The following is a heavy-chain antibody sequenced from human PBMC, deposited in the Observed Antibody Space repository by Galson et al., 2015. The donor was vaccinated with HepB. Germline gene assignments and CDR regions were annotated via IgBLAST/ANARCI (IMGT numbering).Heavy chain of an antibody. CDR3: ARDGSTNYYDSRSYYPTDY. J-gene: IGHJ4*02. D-gene: IGHD3-22*01. V-gene: IGHV1-18*04. CDR1: GYSFSNDG. Sequence: SVKVSCKASGYSFSNDGINWVRQAPGQGLEWMGWISVYSGHTNYAQKFQGRVTMTTDTSTSTAYMELRRLRSDDTAVYFCARDGSTNYYDSRSYYPTDYWGQGTLVTVSS. CDR2: ISVYSGHT.